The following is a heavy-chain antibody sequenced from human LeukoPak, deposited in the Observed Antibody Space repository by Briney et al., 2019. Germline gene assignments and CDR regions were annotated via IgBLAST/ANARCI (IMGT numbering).Heavy chain of an antibody. J-gene: IGHJ4*02. CDR3: ARGARDYYYDSSGYYY. CDR1: GGSISSGGYY. D-gene: IGHD3-22*01. CDR2: IYYSGST. V-gene: IGHV4-30-4*01. Sequence: PSETLSLTCTVSGGSISSGGYYWSCIRQPPGKGLEWIGYIYYSGSTYYNPSLKSRVTISVDTSKNQFSLKLSSVTAADTAVYYCARGARDYYYDSSGYYYWGQGTLVTVSS.